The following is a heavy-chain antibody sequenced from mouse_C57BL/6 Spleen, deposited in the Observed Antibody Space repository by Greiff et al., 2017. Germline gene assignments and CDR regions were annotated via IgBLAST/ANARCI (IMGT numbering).Heavy chain of an antibody. CDR1: GYTFTSYW. CDR2: IDPSDSET. Sequence: VQLQQPGAELVRPGSSVKLSCKASGYTFTSYWMHWVKQRPIQGLEWIGNIDPSDSETHYNQKFKDKATLTVDTSSSTAYMQLSSLTSEDSTVYYCARRDGSFDYWGQGTTLTVSS. D-gene: IGHD2-3*01. V-gene: IGHV1-52*01. CDR3: ARRDGSFDY. J-gene: IGHJ2*01.